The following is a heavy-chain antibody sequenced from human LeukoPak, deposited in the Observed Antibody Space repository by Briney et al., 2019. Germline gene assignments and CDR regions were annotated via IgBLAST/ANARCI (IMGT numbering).Heavy chain of an antibody. CDR1: GGSFSGCY. Sequence: PSETLSLTCAVYGGSFSGCYWSWIRQPPGKGLEWIGEINHSGSTNYNPSLKSRVTISVDTSKNQFSLKLSSVTAADTAVYYCARGSRGGYYYDSSGSSIDYWGQGTLVTVSS. CDR2: INHSGST. J-gene: IGHJ4*02. CDR3: ARGSRGGYYYDSSGSSIDY. V-gene: IGHV4-34*01. D-gene: IGHD3-22*01.